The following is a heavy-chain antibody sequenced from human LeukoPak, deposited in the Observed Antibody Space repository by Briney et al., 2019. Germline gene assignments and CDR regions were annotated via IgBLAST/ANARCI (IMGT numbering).Heavy chain of an antibody. V-gene: IGHV3-30-3*01. CDR2: ISYDGSNK. D-gene: IGHD2-2*01. CDR3: ARGGPSVVPAATRFDP. Sequence: GGSLRLSCAASGFTFSSYAMHWVRQAPGKGLEWVAVISYDGSNKYYADSVKGRFTISRDNPKNTLYLQMNSLRAEDTAVYYCARGGPSVVPAATRFDPWGQGTLVTVSS. CDR1: GFTFSSYA. J-gene: IGHJ5*02.